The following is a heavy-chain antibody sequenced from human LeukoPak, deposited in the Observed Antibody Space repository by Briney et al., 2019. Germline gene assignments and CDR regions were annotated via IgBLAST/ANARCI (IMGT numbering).Heavy chain of an antibody. V-gene: IGHV1-8*01. CDR2: MNPNSGNT. CDR1: GYTFTSYD. CDR3: ARDFPAAASAFDI. J-gene: IGHJ3*02. D-gene: IGHD2-15*01. Sequence: ASVKVSCKASGYTFTSYDINWVRQATGQGLEWMGWMNPNSGNTGYAQKFQGRVTMTRNTSIRTAYMELSSLRSEDTAVYYCARDFPAAASAFDIWGQGTMVTVSS.